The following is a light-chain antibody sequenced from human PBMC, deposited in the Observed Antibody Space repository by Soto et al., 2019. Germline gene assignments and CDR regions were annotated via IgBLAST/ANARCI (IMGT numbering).Light chain of an antibody. CDR1: SSDVGCYNY. V-gene: IGLV2-14*01. Sequence: QSALTQPASVSGSPGQSITISCTGTSSDVGCYNYVSWYQQHPGKAPKLMIYDVSNRPSGVSNRFSGSKSGNTASLTISGLQAEEEADYDCSSYTSSSTPVVFGGWTKLTVL. J-gene: IGLJ2*01. CDR3: SSYTSSSTPVV. CDR2: DVS.